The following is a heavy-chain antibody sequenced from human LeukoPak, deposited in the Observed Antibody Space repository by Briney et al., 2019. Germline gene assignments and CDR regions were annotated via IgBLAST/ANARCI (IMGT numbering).Heavy chain of an antibody. Sequence: GASVKVSCKVSGYTLTELSMHWVRQAPGKGLEWMGGFDPEDGETIYAQKFQGRVTMTEDTSTDTAYMELSSLRSEDTAVYYCATDPGYRSSTSCYPYGMDVWGKGTTVTVSS. V-gene: IGHV1-24*01. CDR2: FDPEDGET. J-gene: IGHJ6*04. CDR1: GYTLTELS. D-gene: IGHD2-2*03. CDR3: ATDPGYRSSTSCYPYGMDV.